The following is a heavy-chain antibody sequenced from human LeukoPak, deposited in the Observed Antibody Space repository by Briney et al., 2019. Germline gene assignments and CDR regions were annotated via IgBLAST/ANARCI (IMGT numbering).Heavy chain of an antibody. CDR1: GGSFSGYY. J-gene: IGHJ4*02. CDR2: INHSGST. V-gene: IGHV4-34*01. CDR3: ASHCSGGSCYADD. Sequence: PSETLSLTCAVYGGSFSGYYWSWLRQPPGKGLEWVGEINHSGSTNYNPSLKSRVTISVDTSKNKFSLKLSSVTAADTAVYYCASHCSGGSCYADDWGQGTLVAVSS. D-gene: IGHD2-15*01.